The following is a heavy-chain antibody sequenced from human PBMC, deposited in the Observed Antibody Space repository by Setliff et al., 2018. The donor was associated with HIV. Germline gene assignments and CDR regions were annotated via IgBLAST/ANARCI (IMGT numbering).Heavy chain of an antibody. CDR1: GASMSSGDYY. D-gene: IGHD4-17*01. V-gene: IGHV4-30-4*08. J-gene: IGHJ3*02. CDR2: IYHAGNT. CDR3: ARGTTLNVVPDAFDI. Sequence: LSLTCTVSGASMSSGDYYWSWIRQPPGKGLEWIGYIYHAGNTYYNPSLKSRVTISVDTSKNQISLRLNSLTAADTAVYYCARGTTLNVVPDAFDIWGQGTMVTVSS.